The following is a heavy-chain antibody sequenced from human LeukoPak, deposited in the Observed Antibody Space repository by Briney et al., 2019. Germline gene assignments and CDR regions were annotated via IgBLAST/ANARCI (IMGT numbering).Heavy chain of an antibody. V-gene: IGHV3-48*01. Sequence: GGSLRLSCAASGFTFSSYSMGWVRQVPGKGLEWLSYVGSSSTTIYYADSVKGRFTISRDNAKNSLYLQMNSLRAEDTAVYYCAREWGSGYFSLDYWGQGTLVTVSS. D-gene: IGHD5-12*01. J-gene: IGHJ4*02. CDR2: VGSSSTTI. CDR1: GFTFSSYS. CDR3: AREWGSGYFSLDY.